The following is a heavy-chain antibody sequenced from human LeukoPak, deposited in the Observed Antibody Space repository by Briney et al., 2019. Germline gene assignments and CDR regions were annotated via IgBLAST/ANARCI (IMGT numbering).Heavy chain of an antibody. CDR3: AREDCSSTSCFGFDY. Sequence: GGSLRLSCAASGFTLSSYSMNWVRQAPGKGLEWVSSISSSSSYIYYADSVKGRFTISRDNAKNSLYLQMNSLRAEDTAVYYCAREDCSSTSCFGFDYWGQGTLVTVSS. D-gene: IGHD2-2*01. J-gene: IGHJ4*02. CDR1: GFTLSSYS. CDR2: ISSSSSYI. V-gene: IGHV3-21*01.